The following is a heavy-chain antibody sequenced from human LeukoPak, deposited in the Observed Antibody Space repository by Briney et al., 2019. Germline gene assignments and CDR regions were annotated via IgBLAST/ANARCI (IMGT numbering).Heavy chain of an antibody. CDR3: ARAAIAVAGRTMDV. Sequence: ASVKVSCKASGYTFTGYYMHWVRQAPGQGLEWMGWVNPNSGNTGYAQKFQGRVTITRNTSISTAYMELSSLRSEDTAVYYCARAAIAVAGRTMDVWGKGTTVTVSS. J-gene: IGHJ6*03. CDR1: GYTFTGYY. D-gene: IGHD6-19*01. V-gene: IGHV1-8*03. CDR2: VNPNSGNT.